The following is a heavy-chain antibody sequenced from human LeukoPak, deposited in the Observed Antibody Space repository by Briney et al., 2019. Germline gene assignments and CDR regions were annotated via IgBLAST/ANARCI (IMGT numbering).Heavy chain of an antibody. D-gene: IGHD3-10*01. J-gene: IGHJ6*03. CDR3: ARDIRFGRARYMDV. V-gene: IGHV1-69*06. CDR1: GGTFSSYA. Sequence: SVKVSCKASGGTFSSYAISWVRQAPGQGLEWMGGIIPIFGTANYAQKFQGRVTITADKSTSTAYMELSSLRSEDTAVYYCARDIRFGRARYMDVWGKGTTVTVSS. CDR2: IIPIFGTA.